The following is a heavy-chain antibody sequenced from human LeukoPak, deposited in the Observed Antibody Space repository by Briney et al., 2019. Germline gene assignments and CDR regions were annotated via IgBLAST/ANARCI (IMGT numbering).Heavy chain of an antibody. V-gene: IGHV4-59*01. CDR3: AREGALAHAVDY. CDR1: GGSISSYY. CDR2: IYYSGST. J-gene: IGHJ4*02. D-gene: IGHD4/OR15-4a*01. Sequence: PSETLSLTCTVSGGSISSYYWSWIGQPPGKGLEWIGYIYYSGSTNYNPSLKSRVTISVDTSKNQFSLKLSSVTAADTAVYYCAREGALAHAVDYWGQGTLVTVSS.